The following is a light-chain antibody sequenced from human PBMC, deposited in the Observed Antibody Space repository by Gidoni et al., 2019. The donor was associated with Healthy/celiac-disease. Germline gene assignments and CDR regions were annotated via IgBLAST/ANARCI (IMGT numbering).Light chain of an antibody. Sequence: VLTHSPATLSLSPGERATLSCRASQSVSSYLAWYQQKPGQAPRLLLYDASNRATGIPARFSGSGSGTDFTLTISSLEPEDFAVYYCQQRSNWPPTWTFXQXTKVEIK. CDR3: QQRSNWPPTWT. J-gene: IGKJ1*01. CDR2: DAS. CDR1: QSVSSY. V-gene: IGKV3-11*01.